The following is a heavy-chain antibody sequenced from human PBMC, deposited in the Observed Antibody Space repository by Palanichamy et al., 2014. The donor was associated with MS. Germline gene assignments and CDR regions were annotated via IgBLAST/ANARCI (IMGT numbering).Heavy chain of an antibody. D-gene: IGHD2-15*01. CDR1: GFTFSSYG. Sequence: QVQLVESGGGVVQPGRSLRLSCAASGFTFSSYGMHWVRQAPGKGLEWVAVIWYDGSNKYYADSVKGRFTISRDNSRNTLYLQMNSLRAEDTAVYYCARDPRSGGSQHAFDIWGQGTMVTVSS. CDR2: IWYDGSNK. CDR3: ARDPRSGGSQHAFDI. V-gene: IGHV3-33*08. J-gene: IGHJ3*02.